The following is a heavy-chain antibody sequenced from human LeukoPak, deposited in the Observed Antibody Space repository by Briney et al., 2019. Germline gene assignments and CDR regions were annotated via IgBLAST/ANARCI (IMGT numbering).Heavy chain of an antibody. CDR2: ISSSGSTI. CDR3: ARVSCSGGSCYSSYYYMDV. CDR1: GYTFSDYY. J-gene: IGHJ6*03. Sequence: PGGSLRLSCAASGYTFSDYYMSWIRQAPGKGLEWVSYISSSGSTIYYADSVKGRFTISGDNAKNSLYLQMNSLRAEDTAVYYCARVSCSGGSCYSSYYYMDVWGKGTTVTVSS. D-gene: IGHD2-15*01. V-gene: IGHV3-11*04.